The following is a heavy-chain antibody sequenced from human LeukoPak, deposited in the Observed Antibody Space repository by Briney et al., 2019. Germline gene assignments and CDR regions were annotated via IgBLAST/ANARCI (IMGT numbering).Heavy chain of an antibody. CDR2: IGGSGSNP. V-gene: IGHV3-23*01. CDR3: GRDPNGDYVGAFEF. J-gene: IGHJ3*01. D-gene: IGHD4-17*01. Sequence: GGSLRLSCVASGFTFSTFAMTWVRQAPGKGLEWVSSIGGSGSNPNYADSVRGRYTTSRDNSKNTRYLQMNRLTAEDTAVYYCGRDPNGDYVGAFEFWGQGTLVSVS. CDR1: GFTFSTFA.